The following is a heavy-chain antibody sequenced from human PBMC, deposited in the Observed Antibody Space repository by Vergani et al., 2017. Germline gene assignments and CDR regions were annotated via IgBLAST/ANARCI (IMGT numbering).Heavy chain of an antibody. CDR3: ARDGAMGYSYGYGDY. CDR2: IYYSGST. J-gene: IGHJ4*02. CDR1: GGSISSGGYY. D-gene: IGHD5-18*01. V-gene: IGHV4-31*03. Sequence: QVQLQESGPGLVKPSQTLSLTCTVSGGSISSGGYYWSWIRQHPGKGLEWIGYIYYSGSTYYNPSLKSRVTISVDTSKNQFSLKLSSVTAADTAVYYCARDGAMGYSYGYGDYWGQGTLVTVSS.